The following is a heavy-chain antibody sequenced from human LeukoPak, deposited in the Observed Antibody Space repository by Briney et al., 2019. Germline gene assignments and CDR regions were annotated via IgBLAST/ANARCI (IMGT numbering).Heavy chain of an antibody. V-gene: IGHV1-18*01. CDR3: ARTSASRTNSNSYYFETTKKNAFDI. Sequence: ASVKVSCKASGYTFNNYGVTWVRQAPGQGLEWMGWISAYSGDKDFAQKFRGRVTMTTDTSTSTAYMELRSLSSDDTAVYYCARTSASRTNSNSYYFETTKKNAFDIWGQGTMVTVSS. J-gene: IGHJ3*02. CDR1: GYTFNNYG. CDR2: ISAYSGDK. D-gene: IGHD3-22*01.